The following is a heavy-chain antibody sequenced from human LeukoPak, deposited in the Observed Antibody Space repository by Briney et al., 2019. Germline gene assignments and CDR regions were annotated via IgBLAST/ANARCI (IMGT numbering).Heavy chain of an antibody. CDR1: GYTFSSYA. CDR3: ATTHYYYYYMDV. V-gene: IGHV3-23*01. Sequence: GGSLRLSCAASGYTFSSYAMSWVRQAPGKGLEWVSAISGSGGSTYYADSVKGRFTISRDNSKNTLYLQMNSLRAEDTAVYYCATTHYYYYYMDVWGKGTTVTVSS. J-gene: IGHJ6*03. CDR2: ISGSGGST.